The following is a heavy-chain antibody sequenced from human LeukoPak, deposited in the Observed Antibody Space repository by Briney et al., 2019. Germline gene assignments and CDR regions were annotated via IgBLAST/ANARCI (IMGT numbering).Heavy chain of an antibody. Sequence: SETLSLTRTVSGGSISSGSYYWSWIRQPAGKGLEWIGRIYTSGSTNYNPSLKSRVTISVDTSKNQFSLKLSSVTAADTAVYDCARRATYDYVWGSYRYSWFDPWGQGTLVTVSS. D-gene: IGHD3-16*02. CDR1: GGSISSGSYY. CDR2: IYTSGST. CDR3: ARRATYDYVWGSYRYSWFDP. V-gene: IGHV4-61*02. J-gene: IGHJ5*02.